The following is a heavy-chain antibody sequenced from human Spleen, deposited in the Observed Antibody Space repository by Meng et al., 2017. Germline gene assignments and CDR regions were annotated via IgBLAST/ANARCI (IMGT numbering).Heavy chain of an antibody. J-gene: IGHJ2*01. CDR1: GFSFTTSQVG. D-gene: IGHD4-23*01. CDR2: IYWDDDK. V-gene: IGHV2-5*02. Sequence: INLKEAGPTLVKPTQTLTLTCTFTGFSFTTSQVGVGWIRQPPGKALQWLALIYWDDDKLYSPFLKSRLTITKDTSKNQVVLTMTNMDPVDTATYYCAHSSTTVGYWYFDLWGRGTLVTVSS. CDR3: AHSSTTVGYWYFDL.